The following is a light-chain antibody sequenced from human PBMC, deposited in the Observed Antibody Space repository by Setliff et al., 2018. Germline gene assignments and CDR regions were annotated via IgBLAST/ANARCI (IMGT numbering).Light chain of an antibody. CDR2: EVT. V-gene: IGLV2-14*01. Sequence: QSALPQPAAVSGSPGQSIAISCTGTTSDVGRYNYVSWYQRHPGKPPKLMIFEVTKRPSGVSDRFSGSKSGNTASLTISGLQPEDEADYYCLSYTSETTHALFGGGTKVTVL. CDR1: TSDVGRYNY. J-gene: IGLJ2*01. CDR3: LSYTSETTHAL.